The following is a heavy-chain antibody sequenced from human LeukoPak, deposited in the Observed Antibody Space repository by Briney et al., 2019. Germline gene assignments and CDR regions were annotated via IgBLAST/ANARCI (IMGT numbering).Heavy chain of an antibody. D-gene: IGHD2-15*01. Sequence: PGGSLRLSCAASGFTLSSHTMNWVRQAPGKGLEWVSTFSGSGGNTYYADSVKGRFTISRDNSKNTLYLQMNSLRAEDTAVYYCAKSGLNRFDYWGQGTLVTVSS. CDR3: AKSGLNRFDY. V-gene: IGHV3-23*01. CDR1: GFTLSSHT. J-gene: IGHJ4*02. CDR2: FSGSGGNT.